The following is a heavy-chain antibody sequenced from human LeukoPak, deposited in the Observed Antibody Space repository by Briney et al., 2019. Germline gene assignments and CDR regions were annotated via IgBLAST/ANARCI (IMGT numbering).Heavy chain of an antibody. J-gene: IGHJ6*02. CDR3: AREGMTTGGLDV. Sequence: GGSLRLSCAASGFTVSSNYMSWVRQAPGKGLEWVASITTISSYIYYADSVKGRFTISRDNAKNSLYLQVNSLRAEDTAVYYCAREGMTTGGLDVWGQGTTVTVSS. D-gene: IGHD4-17*01. V-gene: IGHV3-21*01. CDR2: ITTISSYI. CDR1: GFTVSSNY.